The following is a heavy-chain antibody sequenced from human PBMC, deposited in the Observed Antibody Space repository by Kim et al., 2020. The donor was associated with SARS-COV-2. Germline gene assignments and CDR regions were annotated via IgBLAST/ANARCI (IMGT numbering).Heavy chain of an antibody. J-gene: IGHJ4*02. CDR2: IYYSGST. Sequence: SETLSLTCTVSGGSISSSSYYWGWIRQPPGKGLEWIGSIYYSGSTYYNPSLKSRVTISVDTSKNQFSLKLSSVTAADTAVYYCASYSSSWWVYFDYWGQGTLVTVSS. D-gene: IGHD6-13*01. V-gene: IGHV4-39*01. CDR3: ASYSSSWWVYFDY. CDR1: GGSISSSSYY.